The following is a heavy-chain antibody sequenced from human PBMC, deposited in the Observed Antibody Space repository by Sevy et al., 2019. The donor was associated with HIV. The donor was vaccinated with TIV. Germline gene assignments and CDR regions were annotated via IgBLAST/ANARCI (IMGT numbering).Heavy chain of an antibody. D-gene: IGHD1-1*01. CDR3: ARVRYNYGRYYFDY. V-gene: IGHV3-11*01. Sequence: GGSLRLSCAASGITISDYYMSWIRQPPGKGLEWIAYISSSGSIMDHADSVKGRFTISRDNAKNSLYMQINSLRADDTAVYYCARVRYNYGRYYFDYWGQGTLVTVST. CDR1: GITISDYY. CDR2: ISSSGSIM. J-gene: IGHJ4*02.